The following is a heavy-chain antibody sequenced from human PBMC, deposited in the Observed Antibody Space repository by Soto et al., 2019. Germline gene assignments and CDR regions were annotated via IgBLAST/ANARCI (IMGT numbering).Heavy chain of an antibody. J-gene: IGHJ5*02. CDR2: IYWDDDK. D-gene: IGHD3-22*01. CDR3: APTYYYDSRGYYSVPP. Sequence: QITLKESGPTLVKPTQTLTLTCTFSGFSLSTSGVGVGWIRQPPGKALEWLALIYWDDDKRYSPSLKSRLTITTDTSKNQVVLTMTNMDPVDTATYSCAPTYYYDSRGYYSVPPWGQGTLVTVSS. V-gene: IGHV2-5*02. CDR1: GFSLSTSGVG.